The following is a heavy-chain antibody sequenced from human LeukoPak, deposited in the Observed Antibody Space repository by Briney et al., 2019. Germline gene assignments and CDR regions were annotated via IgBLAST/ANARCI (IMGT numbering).Heavy chain of an antibody. Sequence: GGSLRLSCAASGFTFSSYWMSWVRQAPGKGLEWVANIKQDGSEKYYVDSVKGRFTISRDNAKNSLYLQMNSLRAEDTAVYYCAREFSYSYVFDDYWDQGTLVTVSS. CDR1: GFTFSSYW. CDR3: AREFSYSYVFDDY. J-gene: IGHJ4*02. V-gene: IGHV3-7*01. CDR2: IKQDGSEK. D-gene: IGHD5-18*01.